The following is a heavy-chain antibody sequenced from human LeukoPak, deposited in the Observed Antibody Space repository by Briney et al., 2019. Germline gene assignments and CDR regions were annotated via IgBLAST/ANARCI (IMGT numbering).Heavy chain of an antibody. CDR2: INAGNGNT. D-gene: IGHD3-22*01. Sequence: ASVKVSCKASGYTFTSYAMHWVRQAPGQRLEWMGWINAGNGNTKYSQKFQGRVTITRDTSASTAYMELSSLRSEDTAVYYCARALLYYYDSSGYYYATPSFDYWGQGTLVTVSS. CDR3: ARALLYYYDSSGYYYATPSFDY. J-gene: IGHJ4*02. CDR1: GYTFTSYA. V-gene: IGHV1-3*01.